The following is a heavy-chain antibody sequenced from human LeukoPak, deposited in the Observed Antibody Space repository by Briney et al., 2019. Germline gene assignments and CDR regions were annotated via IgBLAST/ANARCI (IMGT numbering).Heavy chain of an antibody. Sequence: ASVKVSCKASGYTFTGYYMHWVRQAPGQGLEWMGWINPNSGGTNYAQKFQGRVTMTRDTSISTAYMELSRLRSDDTAVYYCARGPRRYYDSSGYYDWLDPWGQGTLVTVSS. CDR2: INPNSGGT. CDR1: GYTFTGYY. CDR3: ARGPRRYYDSSGYYDWLDP. V-gene: IGHV1-2*02. J-gene: IGHJ5*02. D-gene: IGHD3-22*01.